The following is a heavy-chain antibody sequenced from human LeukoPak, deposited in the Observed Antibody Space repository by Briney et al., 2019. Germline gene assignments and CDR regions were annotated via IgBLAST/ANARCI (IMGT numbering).Heavy chain of an antibody. Sequence: ASVKVSCKASGYTFTSYYMHWVRQAPGQGLEWMGIINPSGGSTSYAQKFQGRVTMTRDTSTSTVYMELSSLRSEDTAVYYCARDYPLSDIVVVPAAMRYYYYYMDVWGKGTTVTVSS. D-gene: IGHD2-2*01. CDR1: GYTFTSYY. V-gene: IGHV1-46*01. J-gene: IGHJ6*03. CDR3: ARDYPLSDIVVVPAAMRYYYYYMDV. CDR2: INPSGGST.